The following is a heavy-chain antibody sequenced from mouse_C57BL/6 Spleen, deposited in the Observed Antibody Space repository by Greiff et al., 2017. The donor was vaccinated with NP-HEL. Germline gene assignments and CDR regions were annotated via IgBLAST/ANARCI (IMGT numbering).Heavy chain of an antibody. J-gene: IGHJ4*01. CDR3: ARDGTAQGAMDY. CDR2: IYPGSGST. Sequence: VQLQQSGAELVKPGASVKMSCKASGYTFTSYWITWVKQRPGQGLEWIGDIYPGSGSTNYNEKFKSKATLTVDTSSSTAYMQLSSLTSEDSAVYYCARDGTAQGAMDYWGQGTSVTVSS. V-gene: IGHV1-55*01. D-gene: IGHD3-2*02. CDR1: GYTFTSYW.